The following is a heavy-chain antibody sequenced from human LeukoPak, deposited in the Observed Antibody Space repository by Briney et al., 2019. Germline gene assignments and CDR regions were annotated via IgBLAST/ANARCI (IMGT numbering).Heavy chain of an antibody. D-gene: IGHD3-10*01. J-gene: IGHJ4*02. CDR3: AKDIGSWFGELLGYFDY. CDR2: LSGSGGST. V-gene: IGHV3-23*01. Sequence: GGSLRLSCAASGFTFSSYAMSWVRQAAEKGLEWVSALSGSGGSTYYADSVKGRFTISRDNSKNTLYLQMNSLRAEDTAVYYCAKDIGSWFGELLGYFDYWGQGTLVIVSS. CDR1: GFTFSSYA.